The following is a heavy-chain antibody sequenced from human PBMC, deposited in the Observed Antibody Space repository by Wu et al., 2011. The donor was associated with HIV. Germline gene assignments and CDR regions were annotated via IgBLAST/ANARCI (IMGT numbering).Heavy chain of an antibody. CDR3: ATMATIFSLSN. J-gene: IGHJ4*02. CDR1: GYTFSDYH. CDR2: IDPEDHKT. V-gene: IGHV1-69-2*01. Sequence: EVQLVQSGAEMRKPGTTVKISCKVSGYTFSDYHIHWVQQAPGKGLEWMGLIDPEDHKTIYAEKFQGRVTMTADTSTDTTYMELRSLRSEDTAVYYCATMATIFSLSNWGQGTLVTVSS. D-gene: IGHD5-24*01.